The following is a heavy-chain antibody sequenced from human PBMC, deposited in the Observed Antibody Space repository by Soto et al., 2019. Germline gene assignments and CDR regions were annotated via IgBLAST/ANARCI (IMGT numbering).Heavy chain of an antibody. Sequence: SVQVSCKASGGTFSSYAISWVRQAPGQGLEWMGGIIPIFGTANYAQKFQGRVTFTADESTSTAYMELSSLRSEDTAVYYCASLDSSSSRRFDYWGQGTTVTVSS. CDR2: IIPIFGTA. CDR3: ASLDSSSSRRFDY. J-gene: IGHJ4*03. CDR1: GGTFSSYA. V-gene: IGHV1-69*13. D-gene: IGHD6-6*01.